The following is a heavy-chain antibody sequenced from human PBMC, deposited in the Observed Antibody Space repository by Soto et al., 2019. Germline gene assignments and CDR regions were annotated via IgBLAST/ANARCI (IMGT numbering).Heavy chain of an antibody. CDR1: GFTFSSYA. V-gene: IGHV3-23*01. CDR3: AKGLEVAATPGSDF. Sequence: GGALRLSCTASGFTFSSYAMSWVRQAPGKGLEWVSAISGSGASTYYAASVKGRFTISRDNSRNTLYLQMNSLRAEDTAVYYCAKGLEVAATPGSDFWGQGALVPVSS. J-gene: IGHJ4*02. CDR2: ISGSGAST. D-gene: IGHD2-15*01.